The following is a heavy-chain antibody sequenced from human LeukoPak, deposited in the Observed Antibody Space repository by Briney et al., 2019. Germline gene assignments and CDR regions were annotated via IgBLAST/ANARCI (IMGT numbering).Heavy chain of an antibody. Sequence: GRSLRLSCAASGFTFSSYGIHWVRQAPGKGLEWVSVISYDGSNKYYADSVKGRFTISRGNSKNTVYLQMDSLRTEDTAVYYCAKEATSGFYWGQGTLVTVSS. J-gene: IGHJ4*02. CDR2: ISYDGSNK. CDR3: AKEATSGFY. V-gene: IGHV3-30*18. CDR1: GFTFSSYG. D-gene: IGHD5-12*01.